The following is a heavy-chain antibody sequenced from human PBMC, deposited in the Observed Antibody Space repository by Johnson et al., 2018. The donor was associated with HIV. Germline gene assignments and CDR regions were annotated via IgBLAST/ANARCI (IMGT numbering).Heavy chain of an antibody. Sequence: QVQLVESGGGVVQPGRSLRLACAASGFTFSSYGMHWVRQAPGKGLEWVAVISYAGNNKYYADSVKGRFTISRDNSKNTLYLQMNSLRSEDTAVYYCAKEGSGYFHAFDIWGQGTMVTVSS. CDR2: ISYAGNNK. CDR1: GFTFSSYG. D-gene: IGHD3-22*01. V-gene: IGHV3-30*18. CDR3: AKEGSGYFHAFDI. J-gene: IGHJ3*02.